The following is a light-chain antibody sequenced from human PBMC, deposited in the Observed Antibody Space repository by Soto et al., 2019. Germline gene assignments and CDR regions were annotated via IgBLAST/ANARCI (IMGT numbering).Light chain of an antibody. V-gene: IGLV2-14*01. Sequence: QSVLTQPASVSGSPGQSITISCTGTSSDVGGYNYVSWYQQHPGKAHKLMIYEVTNRPSGVSNRFSGSKSGNTASLTISGLQAEDEADYYCSSYTSRSTLVFATGTKVTVL. CDR2: EVT. CDR3: SSYTSRSTLV. CDR1: SSDVGGYNY. J-gene: IGLJ1*01.